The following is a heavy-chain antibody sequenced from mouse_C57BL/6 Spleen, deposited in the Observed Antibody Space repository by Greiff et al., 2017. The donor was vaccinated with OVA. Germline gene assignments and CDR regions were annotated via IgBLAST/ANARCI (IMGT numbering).Heavy chain of an antibody. J-gene: IGHJ1*03. CDR3: ARYPTPIIRWYFDV. D-gene: IGHD2-10*01. V-gene: IGHV1-82*01. Sequence: QVQLQQSGPELVKPGASVKISCKASGYAFSSSWMNWVKQRPGKGLEWIGRIYPGDGDTNYNGKFKGKATLTADKSSSTAYMQLSSLTSEDSAVYFCARYPTPIIRWYFDVWGTGTTVTVSS. CDR1: GYAFSSSW. CDR2: IYPGDGDT.